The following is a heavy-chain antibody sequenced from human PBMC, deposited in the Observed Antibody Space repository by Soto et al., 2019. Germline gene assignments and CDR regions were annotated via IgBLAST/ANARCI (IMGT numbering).Heavy chain of an antibody. CDR1: GFTFSSYE. CDR2: ISSSGSTI. J-gene: IGHJ6*02. V-gene: IGHV3-48*03. Sequence: GGSLRLSCAASGFTFSSYEMNWVRQAPGKGLEWVSYISSSGSTIYYADSVKGRFTISRDNAKNSLYLQMNSLRAEDTAVYYCARQDLEYYYYGMDVWGQGTTVTVSS. CDR3: ARQDLEYYYYGMDV.